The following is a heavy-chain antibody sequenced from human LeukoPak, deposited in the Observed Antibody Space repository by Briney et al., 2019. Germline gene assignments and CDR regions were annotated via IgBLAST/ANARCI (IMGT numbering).Heavy chain of an antibody. CDR3: ARSGSYYSSDY. CDR1: GFTVSGHP. D-gene: IGHD1-26*01. J-gene: IGHJ4*02. CDR2: ISSSGSSI. Sequence: EGSLRLSCAASGFTVSGHPMSWIRQAPGKGLEWVSYISSSGSSIYYEDSVKGRFTISRDNAKNSLYLQMNSLRAEDTAVYYCARSGSYYSSDYWGQGTLVTVSS. V-gene: IGHV3-11*01.